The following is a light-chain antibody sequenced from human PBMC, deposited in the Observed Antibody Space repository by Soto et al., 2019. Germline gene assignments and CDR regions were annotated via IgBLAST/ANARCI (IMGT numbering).Light chain of an antibody. J-gene: IGKJ4*01. V-gene: IGKV3-20*01. CDR2: GAS. Sequence: EIVMTQSPATLSVSPGERATLFCRASQTVSNNLAWYQQRPGQPPRLLIYGASSRATGIPGRFSGSGSGTDFTLTISRLEPEDFAVYHCQQYSSSPLTFGGGTKVDIK. CDR1: QTVSNN. CDR3: QQYSSSPLT.